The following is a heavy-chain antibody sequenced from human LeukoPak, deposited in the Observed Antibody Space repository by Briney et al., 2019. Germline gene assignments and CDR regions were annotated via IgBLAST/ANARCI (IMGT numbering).Heavy chain of an antibody. Sequence: ASVKVSCKASGYTFTSYDINWVRQATGQGLEWMGWMNPNSGNTGYAQKFQGRVTITRNTSISTAYMELSSLRSEDTAVYYCARGLARSHGAAFDIWGQGTMVTVSS. CDR2: MNPNSGNT. J-gene: IGHJ3*02. D-gene: IGHD3-10*01. CDR1: GYTFTSYD. V-gene: IGHV1-8*03. CDR3: ARGLARSHGAAFDI.